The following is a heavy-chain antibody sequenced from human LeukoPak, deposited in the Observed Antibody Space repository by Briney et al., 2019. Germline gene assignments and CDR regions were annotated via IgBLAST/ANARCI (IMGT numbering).Heavy chain of an antibody. V-gene: IGHV1-69*13. CDR1: GGTISSYG. J-gene: IGHJ4*02. CDR3: AKVVVTAIPYFDS. Sequence: SVKVSCKASGGTISSYGINWVRQAPGQGLEWMGGIIPIFGTAHYAQKFQGRVTITADESTTTAYMELRSLRSEDTAVFYCAKVVVTAIPYFDSWGQGTLVTVSS. D-gene: IGHD2-21*02. CDR2: IIPIFGTA.